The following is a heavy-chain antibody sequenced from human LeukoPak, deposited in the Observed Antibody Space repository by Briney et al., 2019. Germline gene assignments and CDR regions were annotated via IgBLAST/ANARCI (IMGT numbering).Heavy chain of an antibody. D-gene: IGHD2-2*01. Sequence: SETLSLTCSVSGGSISSYYWSWIRQPPGKGLEYIGYIYYSGSTNYNPSLKSRVTISVDTSKDQFSLNLTSVTAADTAVYYCARLKCISTTWPSRYVMDVWGQGTTVTVSS. V-gene: IGHV4-59*01. CDR1: GGSISSYY. CDR2: IYYSGST. CDR3: ARLKCISTTWPSRYVMDV. J-gene: IGHJ6*02.